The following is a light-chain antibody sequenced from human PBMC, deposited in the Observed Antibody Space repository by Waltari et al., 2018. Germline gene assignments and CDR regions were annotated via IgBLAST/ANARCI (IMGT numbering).Light chain of an antibody. V-gene: IGKV3-15*01. J-gene: IGKJ1*01. Sequence: EIVMRQSPATLSVSPGERATLSCRASQSVSSDLTWYQQTPGQAPRLLIYGASTRATGIPARFSGSGSGTEFTLTISSLQFEDFAVYYCQQYNNWPPWTFGQGTKVEIK. CDR2: GAS. CDR1: QSVSSD. CDR3: QQYNNWPPWT.